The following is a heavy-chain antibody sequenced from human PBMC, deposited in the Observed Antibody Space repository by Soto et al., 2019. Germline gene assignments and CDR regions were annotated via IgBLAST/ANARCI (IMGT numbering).Heavy chain of an antibody. CDR3: AEDRVESGVGEVDY. CDR1: GFTFSSYG. J-gene: IGHJ4*02. V-gene: IGHV3-30*18. D-gene: IGHD3-16*01. CDR2: ISYDGSKK. Sequence: QVQLVESGGGVVQPGRSLRLSCAASGFTFSSYGMHWVRQAPGKGLEWVAVISYDGSKKYYGDSVKGRFTVSRDNSKNTMNLQMNSLRAEDTAVYYCAEDRVESGVGEVDYWGQGTLVTVSS.